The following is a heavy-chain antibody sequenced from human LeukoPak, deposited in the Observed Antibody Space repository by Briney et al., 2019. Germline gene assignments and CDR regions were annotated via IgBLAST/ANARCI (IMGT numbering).Heavy chain of an antibody. CDR1: GYTFTSYG. D-gene: IGHD4-17*01. V-gene: IGHV1-18*03. Sequence: GASVKVSCKASGYTFTSYGISWVRQAPGQGLEWMGWIIAYNGNTNYAQKLQGRVTMTTDTSTSTAYMELSSLRSEDMAVYYCARALYGDYFPYFYYWGQGTLVTVSS. CDR2: IIAYNGNT. J-gene: IGHJ4*02. CDR3: ARALYGDYFPYFYY.